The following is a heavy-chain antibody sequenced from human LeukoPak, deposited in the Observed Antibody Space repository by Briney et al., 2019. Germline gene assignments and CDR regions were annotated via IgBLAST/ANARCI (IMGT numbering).Heavy chain of an antibody. Sequence: HPGGSLRLSCAASGFTFSSYGVHWVRQAPGKGLEWVAVISYDGSSKYYADSVKGRFTISRDNSKNTLYLQMNSLRGEDTAVYYCAKVGGQQLADYWGQGTLVTVSS. CDR3: AKVGGQQLADY. D-gene: IGHD6-13*01. CDR1: GFTFSSYG. J-gene: IGHJ4*02. CDR2: ISYDGSSK. V-gene: IGHV3-30*18.